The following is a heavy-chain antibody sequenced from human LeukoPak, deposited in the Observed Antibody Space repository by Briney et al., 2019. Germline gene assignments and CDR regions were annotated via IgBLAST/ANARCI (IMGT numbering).Heavy chain of an antibody. Sequence: PSETLSLTCTVSGGSVSSGSYYWSWIRQPPGKGLEWIGYIYYSGSTNYNPSLKSRVTISVDTSKNQFSLKLSSVTAADTAVYYCAGERLYCSGGSCYSFGIDYWGQGTLVTVSS. V-gene: IGHV4-61*01. CDR2: IYYSGST. CDR3: AGERLYCSGGSCYSFGIDY. J-gene: IGHJ4*02. CDR1: GGSVSSGSYY. D-gene: IGHD2-15*01.